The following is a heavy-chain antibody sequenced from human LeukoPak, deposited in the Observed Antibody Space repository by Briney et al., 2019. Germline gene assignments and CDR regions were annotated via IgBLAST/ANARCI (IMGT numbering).Heavy chain of an antibody. CDR2: IYTSGST. CDR1: GGSIRGYY. D-gene: IGHD3-10*01. CDR3: ARHGSMVRGEFESNY. J-gene: IGHJ4*02. V-gene: IGHV4-4*09. Sequence: SETLSLTCSVWGGSIRGYYWSWMREPPGKGLEWSGYIYTSGSTNYNPSLKSRVTVSVDTSKNQFSLKLSPVTDAVTAVDYFARHGSMVRGEFESNYWGQGTLVTVSS.